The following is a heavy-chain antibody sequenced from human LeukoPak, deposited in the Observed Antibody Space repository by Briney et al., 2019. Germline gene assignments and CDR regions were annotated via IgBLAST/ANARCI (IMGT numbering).Heavy chain of an antibody. D-gene: IGHD1-26*01. CDR2: ISGGGGST. V-gene: IGHV3-23*01. J-gene: IGHJ4*02. CDR3: AKGTYSGYGGATRFDY. Sequence: PGGSLRLSCAASAFTFSNYAMSWVRQAPGKGLEWVSAISGGGGSTYYADSVKGRFTISRDNSNNTLYLQMNSLRAEDTAIYYCAKGTYSGYGGATRFDYWGQGTLVTVSS. CDR1: AFTFSNYA.